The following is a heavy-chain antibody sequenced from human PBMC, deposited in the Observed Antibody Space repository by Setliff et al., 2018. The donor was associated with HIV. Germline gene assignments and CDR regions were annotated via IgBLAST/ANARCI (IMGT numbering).Heavy chain of an antibody. V-gene: IGHV4-4*02. CDR1: GGSIRSGNW. CDR3: ARPYYDSSDYSWVDAFDI. CDR2: IYHSGST. J-gene: IGHJ3*02. D-gene: IGHD3-22*01. Sequence: SETLSLTCAVSGGSIRSGNWWTWVRQSPGKGLEWIGEIYHSGSTNYSPSLKSRVTISLDKSKNQFSLKLSSVTAADAAVYYCARPYYDSSDYSWVDAFDIWGQGTMVTVSS.